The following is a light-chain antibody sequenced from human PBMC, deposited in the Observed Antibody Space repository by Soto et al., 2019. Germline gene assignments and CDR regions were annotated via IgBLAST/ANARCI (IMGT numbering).Light chain of an antibody. Sequence: DIQMTQSPSSLSASVGDRVTITCRASQSISSYLNWYQQKPGKAPKLRIYAASSLQSGVPSRFSASGSGTDFTLTISSLQPEDFATYYCQQSYSTPRTFGQGTKVEIK. V-gene: IGKV1-39*01. CDR3: QQSYSTPRT. CDR1: QSISSY. CDR2: AAS. J-gene: IGKJ1*01.